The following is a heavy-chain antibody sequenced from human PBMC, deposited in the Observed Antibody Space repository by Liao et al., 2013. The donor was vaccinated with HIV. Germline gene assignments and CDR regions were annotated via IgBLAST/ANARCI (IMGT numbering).Heavy chain of an antibody. D-gene: IGHD3-10*01. V-gene: IGHV4-30-4*01. J-gene: IGHJ6*03. CDR3: ARVVRGXTYYYYMDV. CDR2: IYYNGEV. Sequence: QVQMRESGPGLVKPSETLSLTCSVSGGSIKSIYYYWSWIRQPPGKGLEWIGYIYYNGEVYSSPSLASRTSMSLDTSKNQFSLMLSSVTAADTAVYYCARVVRGXTYYYYMDVWGKGTTVAVSS. CDR1: GGSIKSIYYY.